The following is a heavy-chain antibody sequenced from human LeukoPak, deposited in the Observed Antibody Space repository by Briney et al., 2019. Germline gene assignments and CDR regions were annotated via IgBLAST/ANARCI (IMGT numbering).Heavy chain of an antibody. V-gene: IGHV4-34*01. J-gene: IGHJ4*02. D-gene: IGHD6-19*01. CDR1: GDSLGSGMYY. CDR3: ARGREARGSPYSSGWYEDY. Sequence: PSETLSLTCTVSGDSLGSGMYYWSWIRQPPGKGLEWIGEINHSGSTNYNPSLKSRVTISVDTSKNQFSLKLSSVTAADTAVYYCARGREARGSPYSSGWYEDYWGQGTLVTVSS. CDR2: INHSGST.